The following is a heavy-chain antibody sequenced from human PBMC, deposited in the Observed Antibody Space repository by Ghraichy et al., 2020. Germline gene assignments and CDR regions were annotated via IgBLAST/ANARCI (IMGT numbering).Heavy chain of an antibody. J-gene: IGHJ3*02. V-gene: IGHV4-59*01. Sequence: SETLSLTCTVSGGSISSYYWSWIRQPPGKGLEWIGYIYYSGSTNYNPSLKSRVTISVDTSKNQFSLKLSSVTAADTAVYYCARAGGSGYLVEDFDIWGQGTMVTVSS. D-gene: IGHD3-22*01. CDR1: GGSISSYY. CDR2: IYYSGST. CDR3: ARAGGSGYLVEDFDI.